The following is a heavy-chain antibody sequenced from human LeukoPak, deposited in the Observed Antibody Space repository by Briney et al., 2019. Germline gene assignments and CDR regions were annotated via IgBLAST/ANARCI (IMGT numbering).Heavy chain of an antibody. V-gene: IGHV4-34*01. CDR2: INHSGST. CDR3: ARRSFYYATSGGGDY. CDR1: GFTFSDYY. Sequence: GSLRLSCAASGFTFSDYYMSWIRQAPGKGLEWIGEINHSGSTNYNPSLKSRVTMLVDTSKNQFSLRLNSVTAADTAVYYCARRSFYYATSGGGDYWGQGTLVTVSS. D-gene: IGHD3-22*01. J-gene: IGHJ4*02.